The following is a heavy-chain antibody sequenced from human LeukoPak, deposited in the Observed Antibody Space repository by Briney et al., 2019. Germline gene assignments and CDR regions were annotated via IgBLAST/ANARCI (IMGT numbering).Heavy chain of an antibody. CDR3: ARLIAVAANWFDP. CDR2: IYPGDSDT. Sequence: TGESLKISCKGSGYSFTSYWIGWVRQMPGKGLEWMGIIYPGDSDTRYSPSFQGQVTISADKSISPAYLQWSSLKASGTAMYYCARLIAVAANWFDPWGQGTLVTVSS. CDR1: GYSFTSYW. J-gene: IGHJ5*02. D-gene: IGHD6-19*01. V-gene: IGHV5-51*01.